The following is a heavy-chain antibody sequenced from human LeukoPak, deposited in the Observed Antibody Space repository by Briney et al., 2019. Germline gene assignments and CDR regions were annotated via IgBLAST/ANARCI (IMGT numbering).Heavy chain of an antibody. V-gene: IGHV3-23*01. J-gene: IGHJ5*02. CDR2: ISGGGGST. CDR1: GFSFSSYA. Sequence: GGSLRLSCAASGFSFSSYAMSWVRQAPGKGLEWVSVISGGGGSTYYADSVKGRFTISRDNSKSTLYLQMNSLRAEDTAVYYCAKDDRYYYDSSGYYQTWGQGTLVTVSS. D-gene: IGHD3-22*01. CDR3: AKDDRYYYDSSGYYQT.